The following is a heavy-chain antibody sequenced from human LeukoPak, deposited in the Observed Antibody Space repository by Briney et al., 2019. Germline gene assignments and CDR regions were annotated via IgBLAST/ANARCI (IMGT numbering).Heavy chain of an antibody. Sequence: PGGSLRLSYPASGFTFSSYWMSWVRQAPGKGLEWVANIKQDGSEKYYVDSVKGRFTISRDNAKNSLYLQMNSLRAEDTAVYYCAREETLAAAGNYYFDYWGQGTLVTVSS. CDR3: AREETLAAAGNYYFDY. CDR2: IKQDGSEK. J-gene: IGHJ4*02. CDR1: GFTFSSYW. D-gene: IGHD6-13*01. V-gene: IGHV3-7*01.